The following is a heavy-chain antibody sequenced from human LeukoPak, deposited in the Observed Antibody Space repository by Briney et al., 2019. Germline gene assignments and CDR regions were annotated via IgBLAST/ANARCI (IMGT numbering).Heavy chain of an antibody. J-gene: IGHJ3*02. CDR1: GFTFSSYA. Sequence: PGGSLRLSCAASGFTFSSYAMSWVRQAPGKGLEWVSAISGSGGSTYYADSVKGRFTISRDNSKNTLYLQMNSLRAEDTAVYYCAKDIALRRWLQPDAFDIWGQGTMVTVPS. CDR3: AKDIALRRWLQPDAFDI. CDR2: ISGSGGST. V-gene: IGHV3-23*01. D-gene: IGHD5-12*01.